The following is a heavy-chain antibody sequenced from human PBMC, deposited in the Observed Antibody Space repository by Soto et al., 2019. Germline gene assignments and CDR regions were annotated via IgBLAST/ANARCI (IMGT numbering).Heavy chain of an antibody. V-gene: IGHV1-69*13. D-gene: IGHD5-18*01. CDR2: IIPIFGTA. Sequence: SVKVSCKASGGTFSSYAISWVRQAPGQGLEWMGGIIPIFGTANYAQKFQGRVTITADESTSTAYMELSSLRSEDTAVYYCARDAYDTAMVRAFDYWGQGTLVTSPQ. CDR3: ARDAYDTAMVRAFDY. CDR1: GGTFSSYA. J-gene: IGHJ4*02.